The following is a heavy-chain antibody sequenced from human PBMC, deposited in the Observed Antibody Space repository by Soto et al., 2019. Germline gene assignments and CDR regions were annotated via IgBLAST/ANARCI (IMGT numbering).Heavy chain of an antibody. D-gene: IGHD4-17*01. CDR2: INHSGST. V-gene: IGHV4-34*01. CDR1: GGSFSGYY. J-gene: IGHJ4*02. Sequence: SETLSLTCAVYGGSFSGYYWSWIRQPPGKGLEWIGEINHSGSTNYNPSLKSRVTISVDTSKNQFSLKLSSVTAADTAVYYCARGGRVMDYGEYDFDYWGQGTLVTVSS. CDR3: ARGGRVMDYGEYDFDY.